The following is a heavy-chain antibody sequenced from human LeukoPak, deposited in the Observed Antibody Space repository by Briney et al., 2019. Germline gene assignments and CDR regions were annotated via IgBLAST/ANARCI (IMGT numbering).Heavy chain of an antibody. CDR2: ISGSGGST. CDR1: GFTFSSYA. V-gene: IGHV3-23*01. J-gene: IGHJ4*02. D-gene: IGHD6-13*01. CDR3: AKLPGEYSSSWYPADYYFDY. Sequence: GGSLRLSCAASGFTFSSYAMNWVRQAPGKGLEWVSAISGSGGSTYYADSVKGRFTISRDNSKNTLYLQMNSLRAEDTAVYYCAKLPGEYSSSWYPADYYFDYWGQGTLVTVSS.